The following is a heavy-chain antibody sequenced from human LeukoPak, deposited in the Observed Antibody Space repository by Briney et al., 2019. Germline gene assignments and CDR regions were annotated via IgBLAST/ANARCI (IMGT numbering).Heavy chain of an antibody. Sequence: ASVKVSCKASGYTFTGYCIHWVRQAPGQGLEWMGGINPNGGGTNYAEKFQGRVTMTRDTSISTAYMQLSRLRSDDTDVYYCARGGYGGGNSGIPDSWGQGTLVTVSS. CDR2: INPNGGGT. CDR1: GYTFTGYC. J-gene: IGHJ4*02. D-gene: IGHD4-23*01. CDR3: ARGGYGGGNSGIPDS. V-gene: IGHV1-2*02.